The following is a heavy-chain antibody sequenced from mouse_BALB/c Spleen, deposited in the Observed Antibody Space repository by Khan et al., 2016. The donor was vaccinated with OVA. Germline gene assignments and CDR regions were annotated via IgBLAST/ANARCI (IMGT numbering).Heavy chain of an antibody. D-gene: IGHD1-1*01. CDR3: TRLAYYYDSEGFAY. V-gene: IGHV5-6*01. CDR2: VSTGGSYT. J-gene: IGHJ3*01. Sequence: EVQLVESGGDLVKPGGSLKLSCAASGFTFSTYGMYWVRQTPDKRLEWVATVSTGGSYTYYPDSVKGRFTISRDNAKNTLYMQMSGLKSEDTAIFYCTRLAYYYDSEGFAYWGQGTLVTVSA. CDR1: GFTFSTYG.